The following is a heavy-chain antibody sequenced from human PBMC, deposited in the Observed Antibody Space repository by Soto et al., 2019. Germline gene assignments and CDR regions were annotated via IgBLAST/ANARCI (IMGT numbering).Heavy chain of an antibody. CDR2: IIPFFGTA. CDR1: GGTFSSYA. D-gene: IGHD3-3*01. V-gene: IGHV1-69*13. CDR3: ARESYYDFLSCYSQARDYFQH. Sequence: SVKVSCKASGGTFSSYAISWVRQAPGQGLEWMGGIIPFFGTANYAQKFQGRVTITADESTSTAYMELSSLRSEDTAVYYCARESYYDFLSCYSQARDYFQHWAQRTLVTVSS. J-gene: IGHJ1*01.